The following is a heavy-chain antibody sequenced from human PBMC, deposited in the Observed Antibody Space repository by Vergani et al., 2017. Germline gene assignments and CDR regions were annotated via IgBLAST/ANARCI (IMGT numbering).Heavy chain of an antibody. CDR2: ISSRSDTT. Sequence: EVQLVESGGDLVQPGGSLRLSCEVSGFTFNNYKMKWVRQAPGKGLEWIAYISSRSDTTFYADSVKGRFTISRDNAKNSLYLQMNRLRDDDTGVYFCVRVPLIRRGSGNYGINNYHGMDVWGQGTTVIVSS. CDR3: VRVPLIRRGSGNYGINNYHGMDV. D-gene: IGHD3-10*01. CDR1: GFTFNNYK. V-gene: IGHV3-48*02. J-gene: IGHJ6*02.